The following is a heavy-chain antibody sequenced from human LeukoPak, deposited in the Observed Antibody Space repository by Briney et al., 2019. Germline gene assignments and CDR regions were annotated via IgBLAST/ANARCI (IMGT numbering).Heavy chain of an antibody. J-gene: IGHJ3*01. D-gene: IGHD6-19*01. CDR2: ISSSSSYI. V-gene: IGHV3-21*04. Sequence: PGGSLRLSCEASGFTFSSYIMTWVRQAPGKGLEWVSSISSSSSYIYYADSVKGRFTISRDNAKNSLYLQMNSLRAEDTAVYYCARAGVAGPPPVWGQGTMVTVSS. CDR3: ARAGVAGPPPV. CDR1: GFTFSSYI.